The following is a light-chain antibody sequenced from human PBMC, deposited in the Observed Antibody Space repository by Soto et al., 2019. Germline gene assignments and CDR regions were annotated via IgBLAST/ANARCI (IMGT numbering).Light chain of an antibody. CDR2: GAS. CDR3: QQGNTIPPLT. Sequence: DIQMTQSPSSVSASVGDRVTITCRASQAIGTWLGWYQQKPGKAPKLLIYGASTLQSGVPSRFSGSGSGTAFTLTISSRQAEDFATYFCQQGNTIPPLTFGQGTKVEMK. J-gene: IGKJ1*01. V-gene: IGKV1-12*01. CDR1: QAIGTW.